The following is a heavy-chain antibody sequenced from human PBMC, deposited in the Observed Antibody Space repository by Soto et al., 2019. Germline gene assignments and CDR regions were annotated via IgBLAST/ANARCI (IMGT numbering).Heavy chain of an antibody. J-gene: IGHJ6*02. V-gene: IGHV4-59*01. CDR2: IYYSGST. CDR3: ARDRGRIAVAGPGLYYYYGMDV. CDR1: GCSISSYY. Sequence: XETLSLTCTVAGCSISSYYWSWIRQPPGKGLDWIGYIYYSGSTNYNPSLKSRVTISVDTSKNQFSLKLSSVTAADTAVYYCARDRGRIAVAGPGLYYYYGMDVWGQGPTVTVSS. D-gene: IGHD6-19*01.